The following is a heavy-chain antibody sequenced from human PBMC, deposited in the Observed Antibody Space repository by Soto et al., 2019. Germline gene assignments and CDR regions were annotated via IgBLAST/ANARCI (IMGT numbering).Heavy chain of an antibody. D-gene: IGHD5-18*01. V-gene: IGHV4-59*01. CDR2: IYYSGST. CDR3: ARDGNSQNWFDP. J-gene: IGHJ5*02. CDR1: GGSISSYY. Sequence: SETLSLTCTVSGGSISSYYWSWIRQPPGKGLEWIGYIYYSGSTNYNPSLKSRLSISVDTSKNQFSLKLSSVTAADTAVYYCARDGNSQNWFDPWGQGTLVTVSS.